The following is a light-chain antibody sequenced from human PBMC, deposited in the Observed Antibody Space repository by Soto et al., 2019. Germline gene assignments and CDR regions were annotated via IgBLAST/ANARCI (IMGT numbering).Light chain of an antibody. CDR2: GAY. J-gene: IGKJ1*01. CDR3: QQYGSSLTWT. V-gene: IGKV3-20*01. Sequence: EIVLTQSPGTMSLSPGERATLACRASQSVSSSYLAWYQQKPGQAPRLLIYGAYSRATGIPDRFSGSGSGTDFTLTISRLEPEDFAVYYCQQYGSSLTWTCGQGTKVDIK. CDR1: QSVSSSY.